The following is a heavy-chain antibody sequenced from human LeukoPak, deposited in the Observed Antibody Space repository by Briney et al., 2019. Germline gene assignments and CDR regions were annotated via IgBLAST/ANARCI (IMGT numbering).Heavy chain of an antibody. CDR2: IGGSGDAT. J-gene: IGHJ5*01. D-gene: IGHD3-22*01. Sequence: GGSLRLSCAASGFTFSSYAMSWVRQAPGKGLEWVSTIGGSGDATYYADSVKGRFTISRDNAKNTLYLQMNSLRADDTAVYYCARGYDSSGYRSGFDSWGQGTLVTVSS. CDR3: ARGYDSSGYRSGFDS. V-gene: IGHV3-23*01. CDR1: GFTFSSYA.